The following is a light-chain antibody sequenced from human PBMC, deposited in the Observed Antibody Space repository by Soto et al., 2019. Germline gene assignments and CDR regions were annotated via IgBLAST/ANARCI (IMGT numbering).Light chain of an antibody. CDR3: QQGYSSRWT. V-gene: IGKV1-39*01. J-gene: IGKJ1*01. CDR1: QNIRSY. Sequence: DIQMTQSPSSLSASVGDRVTITCRASQNIRSYLNWYQQKPGKAPQLLIYATSSLQTGVPSRFSASGSGTDFSLVISELQPEDSATYYCQQGYSSRWTSGRGTKVEI. CDR2: ATS.